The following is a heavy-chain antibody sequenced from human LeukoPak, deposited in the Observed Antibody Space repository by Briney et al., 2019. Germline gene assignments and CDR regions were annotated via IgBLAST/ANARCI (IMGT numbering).Heavy chain of an antibody. Sequence: PGGSLRLSCVGSGFTFSAYGMSWVRQAPGKGLEWVSIIYSASSTYYADSVKGRFTISRDNSKNTLYLQMNSLRAEDTAVYYCARVYGSYYAFDIWGQGTLVTVSS. J-gene: IGHJ3*02. CDR3: ARVYGSYYAFDI. CDR2: IYSASST. CDR1: GFTFSAYG. V-gene: IGHV3-66*02. D-gene: IGHD4-17*01.